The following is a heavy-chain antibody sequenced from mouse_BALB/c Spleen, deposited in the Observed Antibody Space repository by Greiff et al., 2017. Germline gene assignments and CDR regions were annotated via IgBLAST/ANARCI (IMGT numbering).Heavy chain of an antibody. CDR3: ARRGGGNSAMDY. D-gene: IGHD1-1*02. CDR2: ISNGGGST. Sequence: EVQLVESGGGLVQPGGSLKLSCAASGFTFSSYTMSWVRQTPEKRLEWVAYISNGGGSTYYPDTVKGRFTISRDNAKNTLYLQMSSLKSEDTAMYYCARRGGGNSAMDYWGQGTSVTVSS. J-gene: IGHJ4*01. V-gene: IGHV5-12-2*01. CDR1: GFTFSSYT.